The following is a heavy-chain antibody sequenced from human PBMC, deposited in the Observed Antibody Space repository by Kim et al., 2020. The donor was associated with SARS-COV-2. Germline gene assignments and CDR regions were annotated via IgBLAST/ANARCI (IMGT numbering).Heavy chain of an antibody. CDR2: IYYSGST. V-gene: IGHV4-39*07. Sequence: SETLSLTCIVSGGSISSSSYYWGWIRQPPGEGLEWIGNIYYSGSTYYNPSLKSRVTISVDTSKNQFSLKLSSVTAADTAVYYCARATIVVVTTIPFDYWGQGTLVTVSS. J-gene: IGHJ4*02. CDR3: ARATIVVVTTIPFDY. D-gene: IGHD2-21*02. CDR1: GGSISSSSYY.